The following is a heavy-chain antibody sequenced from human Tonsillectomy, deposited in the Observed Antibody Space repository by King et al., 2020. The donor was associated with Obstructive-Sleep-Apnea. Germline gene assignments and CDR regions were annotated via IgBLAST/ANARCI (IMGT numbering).Heavy chain of an antibody. V-gene: IGHV4-30-4*01. J-gene: IGHJ6*02. CDR2: IYYSGYT. CDR1: GGSISSGDYY. D-gene: IGHD2-15*01. Sequence: VQLQESGPGLVKASKTLSLTCTVSGGSISSGDYYWSWVRQPPGKGLEWIGYIYYSGYTYYNPSLKSRLTISLDTSKTQFSLKLSSVTAADTAVYYCAREKVVVAATSYYYYYGMDVWGQGTTVTVSS. CDR3: AREKVVVAATSYYYYYGMDV.